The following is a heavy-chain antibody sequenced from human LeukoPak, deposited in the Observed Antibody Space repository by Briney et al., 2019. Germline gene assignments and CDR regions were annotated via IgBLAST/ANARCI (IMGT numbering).Heavy chain of an antibody. CDR2: INPSGSST. D-gene: IGHD3-22*01. CDR3: ASQGGYYDSSGYYYAI. Sequence: ASVKVSCKASGYSFTSHYMHWVRQAPGQGLEWMGLINPSGSSTLYAQKFQGRVTMTRDMSTTTDYMELSRLRSDDTAVYYCASQGGYYDSSGYYYAIWGQGTLVTVSS. CDR1: GYSFTSHY. J-gene: IGHJ4*02. V-gene: IGHV1-46*01.